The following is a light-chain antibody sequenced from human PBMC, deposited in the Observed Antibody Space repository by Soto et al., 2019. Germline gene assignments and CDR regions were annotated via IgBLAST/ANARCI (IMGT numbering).Light chain of an antibody. Sequence: QSVLTQPPSVSGAPGQTITISCTGTHSNIGAGYDVHWYRHLPGTAPRVVIFGNNNRPSGVPDRFSGSKSDTSASLTITGLQAEDEADYYCQTYDSSLSGVFGGGTKVTVL. V-gene: IGLV1-40*01. CDR2: GNN. CDR1: HSNIGAGYD. CDR3: QTYDSSLSGV. J-gene: IGLJ2*01.